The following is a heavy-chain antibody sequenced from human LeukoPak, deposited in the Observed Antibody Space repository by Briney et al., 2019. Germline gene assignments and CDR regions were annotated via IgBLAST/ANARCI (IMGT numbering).Heavy chain of an antibody. J-gene: IGHJ4*02. CDR2: IKQDGSEK. Sequence: GGSLRLSCAASGFTFSTYWMSWVRQAPGKGLEWVANIKQDGSEKYYVESVKGRFTISRDNAKNSLYLQMNSLRAEDTAVYHCARGMVDFDYWGQGTLVTVSS. CDR3: ARGMVDFDY. D-gene: IGHD2-15*01. V-gene: IGHV3-7*05. CDR1: GFTFSTYW.